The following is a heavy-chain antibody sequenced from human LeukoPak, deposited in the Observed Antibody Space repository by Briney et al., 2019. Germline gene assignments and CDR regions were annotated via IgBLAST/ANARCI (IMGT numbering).Heavy chain of an antibody. CDR3: ARDPLANWGNHDY. V-gene: IGHV1-46*01. D-gene: IGHD7-27*01. Sequence: ASVKVSCKASGYTFSSYYMHWVRQAPGQGLEWMAIINPSGGSTRYAQKFQGRVTMTRDTSASTVYMELSSLRSEDTAVYYCARDPLANWGNHDYWGQGTLVTVSS. CDR2: INPSGGST. J-gene: IGHJ4*02. CDR1: GYTFSSYY.